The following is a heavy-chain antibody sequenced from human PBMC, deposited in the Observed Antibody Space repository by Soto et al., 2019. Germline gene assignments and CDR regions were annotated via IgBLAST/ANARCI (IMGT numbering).Heavy chain of an antibody. J-gene: IGHJ4*02. CDR2: IIPILGIA. D-gene: IGHD2-15*01. CDR3: GRTKKYCSGGSCYFDY. V-gene: IGHV1-69*02. CDR1: GGTFSSYT. Sequence: QVQLVQSGAEVKKPGSSVKVSCKASGGTFSSYTISWGRQAPGQGLEWMGRIIPILGIANYAQKFQGRVTMTADKSTSTAYMELSSLGSEDTAVYYCGRTKKYCSGGSCYFDYWGQGTLVTVSS.